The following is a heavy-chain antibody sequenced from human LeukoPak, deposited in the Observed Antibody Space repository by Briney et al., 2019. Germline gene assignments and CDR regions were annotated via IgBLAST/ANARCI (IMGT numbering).Heavy chain of an antibody. CDR1: GFTFDVYP. D-gene: IGHD3-10*01. Sequence: GGSLRLLCTASGFTFDVYPMLGVRRARGKGLECVSHISWNSGSIGYADSVKGRSTISRDNAKNSLYLQMNSLRAEDTALYYCAKDYRRNYGSWSSPFDYWGQGTLVTVSS. J-gene: IGHJ4*02. V-gene: IGHV3-9*01. CDR3: AKDYRRNYGSWSSPFDY. CDR2: ISWNSGSI.